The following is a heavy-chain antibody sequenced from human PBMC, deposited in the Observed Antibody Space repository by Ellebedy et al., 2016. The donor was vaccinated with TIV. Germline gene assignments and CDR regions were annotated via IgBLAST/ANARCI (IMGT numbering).Heavy chain of an antibody. CDR3: ATRAQQLVSPYYYYGMDV. V-gene: IGHV1-46*01. CDR1: GYTFTTYY. D-gene: IGHD6-13*01. J-gene: IGHJ6*02. CDR2: LNPSTGGT. Sequence: ASVKVSCKASGYTFTTYYIHWVRQAPGQGLEWVGTLNPSTGGTSYAQKFQGRVTLTEDTSTDTAYMELSSLRSEDTAVYYCATRAQQLVSPYYYYGMDVWGQGTTVTVSS.